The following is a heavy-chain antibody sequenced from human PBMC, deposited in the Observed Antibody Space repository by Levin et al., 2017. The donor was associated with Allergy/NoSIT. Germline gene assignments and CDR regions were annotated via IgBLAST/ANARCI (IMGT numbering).Heavy chain of an antibody. CDR2: ISAYTGDT. CDR3: AISSVVLSFHGMDV. CDR1: GDIFTSYG. D-gene: IGHD4-23*01. J-gene: IGHJ6*02. Sequence: ASVKVSCKASGDIFTSYGITWVRQAPGQGLEWMGWISAYTGDTKSAQKLQGRVTMTTDASTDTGYMELRSLRSDATAVYYCAISSVVLSFHGMDVWGQGSTVTVSS. V-gene: IGHV1-18*01.